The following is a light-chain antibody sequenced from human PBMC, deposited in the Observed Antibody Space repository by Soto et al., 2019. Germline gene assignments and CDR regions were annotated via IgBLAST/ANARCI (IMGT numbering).Light chain of an antibody. CDR2: AAS. CDR3: LQVSSFPRT. Sequence: QMTQSPSSLSSSVGDRVTLTCRASQNVDIYVSWFQQKPGKAPQFLIQAASNLQSGVPSRFSGSGSGTEFILSINSLQPEDIATYYCLQVSSFPRTFGQGTKVDIK. J-gene: IGKJ1*01. CDR1: QNVDIY. V-gene: IGKV1-39*01.